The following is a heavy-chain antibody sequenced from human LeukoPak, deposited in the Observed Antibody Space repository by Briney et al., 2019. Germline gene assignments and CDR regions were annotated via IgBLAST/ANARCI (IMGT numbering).Heavy chain of an antibody. CDR2: INPSGGST. V-gene: IGHV1-46*01. CDR1: GYTFTSYY. Sequence: PAASVKVSCKASGYTFTSYYMHWVRQAPGQGLEWMGIINPSGGSTNYAQKFQGRVTITTDESTSTAYMELSSLRSEDTAVYYCARCGSGSYYCDYWGQGTLVTVSS. J-gene: IGHJ4*02. D-gene: IGHD3-10*01. CDR3: ARCGSGSYYCDY.